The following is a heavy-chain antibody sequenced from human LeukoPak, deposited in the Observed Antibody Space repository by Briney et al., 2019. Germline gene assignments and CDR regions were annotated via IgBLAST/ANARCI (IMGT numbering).Heavy chain of an antibody. D-gene: IGHD1-26*01. CDR2: IAASGTAM. CDR1: GFTFSSYS. CDR3: ASSGSYRFDY. V-gene: IGHV3-48*02. J-gene: IGHJ4*02. Sequence: GGSLRLSCAASGFTFSSYSMNWVRQAPGKGLEWVSHIAASGTAMFYADSVKGRFTISRDNAKNSLYLQMNSLRDEDTAVYYCASSGSYRFDYWGQGTLATVSS.